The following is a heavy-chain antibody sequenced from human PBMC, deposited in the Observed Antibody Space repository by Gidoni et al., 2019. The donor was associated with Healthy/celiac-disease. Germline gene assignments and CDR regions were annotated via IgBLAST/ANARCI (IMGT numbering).Heavy chain of an antibody. CDR1: GLTFDDYA. J-gene: IGHJ4*02. CDR2: ISWNSGII. V-gene: IGHV3-9*01. CDR3: ANGDSRGKYFDY. D-gene: IGHD2-15*01. Sequence: EVQLVESGGGLVKPGRSLRLTGAARGLTFDDYAMHWVRQGPGEGLEWVSGISWNSGIIGYADSLMGRFTISSDNAKNSLYLQMNSLRAEDPALYSCANGDSRGKYFDYWGQGTLVTVSS.